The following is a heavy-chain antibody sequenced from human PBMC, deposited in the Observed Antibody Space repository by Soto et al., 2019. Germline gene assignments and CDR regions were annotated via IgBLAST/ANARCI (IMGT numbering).Heavy chain of an antibody. CDR2: IIPIFGTA. D-gene: IGHD6-13*01. V-gene: IGHV1-69*01. CDR3: AREGWDIASACSYFYY. J-gene: IGHJ4*02. CDR1: GGTFSSYA. Sequence: QVQLVQSGAEVKKPGSSVKVSCKASGGTFSSYAISWVRQAPGQGLEWMGGIIPIFGTANYAQKFQGRVTITADESTSTAYMELSSLRSEDTSVYYCAREGWDIASACSYFYYWGQGTLVTVSS.